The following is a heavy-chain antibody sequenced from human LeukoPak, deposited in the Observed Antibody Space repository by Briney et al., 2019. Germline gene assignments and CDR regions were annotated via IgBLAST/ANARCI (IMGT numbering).Heavy chain of an antibody. J-gene: IGHJ4*02. CDR2: ISSSSSYI. V-gene: IGHV3-21*01. Sequence: GGSLRLSCAASGFTFSSYTMNWVRQAPGKGLEWVSCISSSSSYIYYADSVKGRFTISRDNAKNSLYLQMNSLRAEDTAVYYCARDLHGSGSDGDFDYWGQGTLVTVSS. CDR3: ARDLHGSGSDGDFDY. D-gene: IGHD3-10*01. CDR1: GFTFSSYT.